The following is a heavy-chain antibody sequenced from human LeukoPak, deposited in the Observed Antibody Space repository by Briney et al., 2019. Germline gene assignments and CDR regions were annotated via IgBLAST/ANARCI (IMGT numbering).Heavy chain of an antibody. CDR3: ANFPPGIAAPGFDY. CDR1: GFTFSSYA. Sequence: GGSLRLSCAASGFTFSSYAMHWVRQAPGKGLEWVAVISYDGSNKYYADSVKGRFTISRDNSKNTLYLQMNSLRAEDTAVYYCANFPPGIAAPGFDYWGQGTLVTVSS. J-gene: IGHJ4*02. D-gene: IGHD6-13*01. V-gene: IGHV3-30-3*01. CDR2: ISYDGSNK.